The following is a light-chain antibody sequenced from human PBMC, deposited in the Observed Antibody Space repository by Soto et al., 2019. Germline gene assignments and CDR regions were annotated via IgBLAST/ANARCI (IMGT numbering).Light chain of an antibody. CDR2: DAS. V-gene: IGKV3D-15*01. CDR3: QQYNNWRT. CDR1: QTVRNN. J-gene: IGKJ1*01. Sequence: EIVLTQSPGTLALSPGERATLSSRASQTVRNNYLAWYQQKPGQAPRLLIYDASTRATGIPARFSGSGSGTEFTLTIRSLQSEDFAVYYCQQYNNWRTFGQGTKVDIK.